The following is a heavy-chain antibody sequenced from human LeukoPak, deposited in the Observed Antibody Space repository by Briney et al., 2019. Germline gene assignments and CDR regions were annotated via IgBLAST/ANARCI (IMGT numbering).Heavy chain of an antibody. J-gene: IGHJ5*02. CDR2: IYYSGGT. Sequence: PSETLSLTCTVSGGSISSYYWSWIRQPPGKGLEWIGYIYYSGGTNYNPSLKSRVTISVDTSKNQFSLKLSSVTAADTAVYYCARAFRYSSSWSAVWFDPWGQGTLVTVSS. CDR1: GGSISSYY. V-gene: IGHV4-59*01. CDR3: ARAFRYSSSWSAVWFDP. D-gene: IGHD6-13*01.